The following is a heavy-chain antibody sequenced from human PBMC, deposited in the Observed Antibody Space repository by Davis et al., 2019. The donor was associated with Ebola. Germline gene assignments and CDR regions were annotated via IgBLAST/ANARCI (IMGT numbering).Heavy chain of an antibody. D-gene: IGHD1-26*01. V-gene: IGHV3-7*01. J-gene: IGHJ4*02. CDR1: GFTFSSYW. Sequence: PGGSLRLSCAASGFTFSSYWMSWVRQAPGKGLEWVANIKQDGSEKYYVDSVKGRFTISRDNAKNSLYLQMNSLRAEDTAVYYCARDLGEWELLGAGDYWGQGTLVTVSS. CDR2: IKQDGSEK. CDR3: ARDLGEWELLGAGDY.